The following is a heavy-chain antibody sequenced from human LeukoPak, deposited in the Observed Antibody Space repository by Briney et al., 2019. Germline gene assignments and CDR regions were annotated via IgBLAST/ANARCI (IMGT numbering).Heavy chain of an antibody. J-gene: IGHJ3*02. V-gene: IGHV4-38-2*01. D-gene: IGHD6-19*01. Sequence: PSQTLSLTCAVSGYSISSGYYWGWIRQPPGKGLEWIGSIYHSGSTYYNPSLKSRVTISVDTSKNQFSLKLSSVTAADTAVYYCARRQWRSYDAFDIWGQGTMVTVSS. CDR3: ARRQWRSYDAFDI. CDR1: GYSISSGYY. CDR2: IYHSGST.